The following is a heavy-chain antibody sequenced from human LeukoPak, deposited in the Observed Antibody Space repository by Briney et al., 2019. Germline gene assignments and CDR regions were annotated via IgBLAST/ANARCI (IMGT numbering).Heavy chain of an antibody. CDR1: GGSISSYY. D-gene: IGHD3-22*01. CDR2: IYTSGST. CDR3: ARDRRTYYYDSSGDAFDI. Sequence: SETLSLTCTVSGGSISSYYWSWIRQPAGKGLEWIGRIYTSGSTNYNPSLKSRVTMSVDTSKNQLSLKLSSVTAADTAVYYCARDRRTYYYDSSGDAFDIWGQGTMVTVSS. J-gene: IGHJ3*02. V-gene: IGHV4-4*07.